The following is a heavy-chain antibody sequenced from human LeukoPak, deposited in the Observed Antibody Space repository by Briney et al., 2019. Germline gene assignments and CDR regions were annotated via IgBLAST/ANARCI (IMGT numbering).Heavy chain of an antibody. D-gene: IGHD3-16*02. V-gene: IGHV3-33*08. CDR3: ARDPKSYDYVWGSYRFDY. Sequence: QPGGSLRLSCAASGFTFSSYGMHWVRQAPGKGLEWVAVIWYGGSNKYYADSVKGRFTISRDNSKNTLYLQMNSLRAEDTAVYYCARDPKSYDYVWGSYRFDYWGQGTLVTVSS. CDR2: IWYGGSNK. J-gene: IGHJ4*02. CDR1: GFTFSSYG.